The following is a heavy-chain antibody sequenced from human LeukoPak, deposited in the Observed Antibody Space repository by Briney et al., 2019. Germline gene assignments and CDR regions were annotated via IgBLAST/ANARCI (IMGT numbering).Heavy chain of an antibody. D-gene: IGHD1-1*01. CDR2: ISGLSSYI. V-gene: IGHV3-21*01. J-gene: IGHJ4*02. CDR1: GFTFSSYA. CDR3: ARSLQLDN. Sequence: GGSLRLSCAASGFTFSSYAMSWVRQAPGKGREWVSSISGLSSYIYYADSVKGRFTISRDNAKNSLYLQLNSLRAEDTALYYCARSLQLDNWGQGTLVTVSS.